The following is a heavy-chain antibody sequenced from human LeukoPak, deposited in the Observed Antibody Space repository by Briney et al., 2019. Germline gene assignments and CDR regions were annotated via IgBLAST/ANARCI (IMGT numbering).Heavy chain of an antibody. J-gene: IGHJ4*02. V-gene: IGHV3-23*01. CDR2: ISGSGGNT. CDR1: RFTFSAYS. D-gene: IGHD6-19*01. CDR3: AKDYTPSSGWYGIDY. Sequence: GGSLRLSCAASRFTFSAYSMNWVRQAPGKGLEWVSAISGSGGNTYYADSVKGRFTISRDNSKNTLYLQMNSLRAEDTAVYYCAKDYTPSSGWYGIDYWGQGTLVTVSS.